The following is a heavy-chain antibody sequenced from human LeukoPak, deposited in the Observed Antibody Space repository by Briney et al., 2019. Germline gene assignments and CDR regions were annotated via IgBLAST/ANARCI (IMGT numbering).Heavy chain of an antibody. CDR1: GYTFTSYG. CDR3: ARDQEGFDY. V-gene: IGHV1-46*01. J-gene: IGHJ4*02. CDR2: IYPRDGST. Sequence: ASVKVSCKASGYTFTSYGISWVRQAPGQGLEWMGMIYPRDGSTSYAQKFQGRVTVTRDTSTSTVHMELSGLRSEDTVVYYCARDQEGFDYWGQGTLVTVSS.